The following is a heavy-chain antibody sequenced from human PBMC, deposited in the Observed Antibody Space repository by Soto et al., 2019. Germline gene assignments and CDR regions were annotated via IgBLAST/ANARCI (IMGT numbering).Heavy chain of an antibody. CDR2: ISGSGGST. CDR3: AKGGLRYFDWTISGVAFDI. D-gene: IGHD3-9*01. V-gene: IGHV3-23*01. Sequence: EVQLLESGGGLVQPGGSLRLSCAASGFTFSSYAMSWVRQAPGKGLEWVSAISGSGGSTYYADSVKGRFTSSRDNSKNTLYLQMNSLRAEDTAVYYCAKGGLRYFDWTISGVAFDIWGQGTMVTVSS. CDR1: GFTFSSYA. J-gene: IGHJ3*02.